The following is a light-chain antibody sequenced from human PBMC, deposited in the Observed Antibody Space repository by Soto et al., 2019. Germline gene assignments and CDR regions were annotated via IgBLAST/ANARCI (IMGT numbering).Light chain of an antibody. CDR3: GTWDDSLNAVI. CDR1: NSNIGGNY. CDR2: DID. V-gene: IGLV1-51*01. Sequence: QSVLTQPPSVSAAPGQKVTISCSGSNSNIGGNYVSWYRQLPGTAPELVIYDIDKRTSEIPDRFSGSKSGTSANLAITGLQTGDEAEYYCGTWDDSLNAVIFGGGTKVTVL. J-gene: IGLJ2*01.